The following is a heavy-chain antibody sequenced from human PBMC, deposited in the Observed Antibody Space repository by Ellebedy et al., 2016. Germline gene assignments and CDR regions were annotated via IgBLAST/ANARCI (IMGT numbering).Heavy chain of an antibody. Sequence: SETLSLTCTVSGGSISSSSYYWGWIRQPPGKGLEWIGSIYYSGSTYYNPSLKSRVTISVDTSKNQFSLKLSSVTAADTAVYYCARHLGYDGSLNYYYYYYMDVWGKGTTVTVSS. D-gene: IGHD3-22*01. V-gene: IGHV4-39*01. CDR1: GGSISSSSYY. J-gene: IGHJ6*03. CDR3: ARHLGYDGSLNYYYYYYMDV. CDR2: IYYSGST.